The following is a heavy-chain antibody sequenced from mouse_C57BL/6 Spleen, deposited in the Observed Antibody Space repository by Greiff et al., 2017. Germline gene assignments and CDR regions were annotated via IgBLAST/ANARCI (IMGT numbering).Heavy chain of an antibody. V-gene: IGHV1-50*01. CDR3: ARWGLRQNWYFDV. Sequence: QVQLQQPGAELVKPGASVKLSCKASGYTFTSYWMQWVKQRPGQGLEWIGEIDPSDSYTNYNQKFKGKATLTVDTSSSTAYMQLSSLTSEGSAVYYCARWGLRQNWYFDVWGTGTTVTVSS. CDR1: GYTFTSYW. D-gene: IGHD2-4*01. CDR2: IDPSDSYT. J-gene: IGHJ1*03.